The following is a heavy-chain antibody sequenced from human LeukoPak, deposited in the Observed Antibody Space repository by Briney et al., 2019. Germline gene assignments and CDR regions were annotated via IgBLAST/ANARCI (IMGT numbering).Heavy chain of an antibody. CDR2: FHHTAGT. J-gene: IGHJ3*01. D-gene: IGHD3-22*01. CDR3: ARLLDYDSSGDPDTFDV. Sequence: SETLSLTCTVSGDSISGDDWSWIRQSPGKGLEWIGYFHHTAGTRYNPSLQSRVTISIDTSRNHLSLQLNSLSAADTAVYFCARLLDYDSSGDPDTFDVWGQGTVVTVSS. CDR1: GDSISGDD. V-gene: IGHV4-59*08.